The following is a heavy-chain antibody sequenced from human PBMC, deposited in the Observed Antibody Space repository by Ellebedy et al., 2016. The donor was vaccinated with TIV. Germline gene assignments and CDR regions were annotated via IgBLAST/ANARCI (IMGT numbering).Heavy chain of an antibody. CDR1: GYTLIDYY. D-gene: IGHD2-15*01. CDR2: FNPKFGSP. CDR3: ARTLPRDGRCYSLDF. V-gene: IGHV1-46*01. J-gene: IGHJ4*02. Sequence: AASVKVSCKASGYTLIDYYVHWVRQAPGQGLQWMGIFNPKFGSPTYAPEFQGRITVTRDTSTSTVYMELDSLRSEDTAVYYCARTLPRDGRCYSLDFWGQGTLVSVSS.